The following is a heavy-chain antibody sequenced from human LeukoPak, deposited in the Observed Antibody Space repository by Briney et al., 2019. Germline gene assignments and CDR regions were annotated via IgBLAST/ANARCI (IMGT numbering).Heavy chain of an antibody. D-gene: IGHD4-17*01. CDR1: GFTFDDDA. J-gene: IGHJ4*02. CDR2: ISWNSGSI. V-gene: IGHV3-9*01. Sequence: GGSLRLSCAASGFTFDDDAMHWVRQAPGKGLEWVSGISWNSGSIGYADSVKGRFTISRDNDKNSLYLQMNSLRAEDTALYYCAKANYPGIYGAQHFDYWGQGTLVTVSS. CDR3: AKANYPGIYGAQHFDY.